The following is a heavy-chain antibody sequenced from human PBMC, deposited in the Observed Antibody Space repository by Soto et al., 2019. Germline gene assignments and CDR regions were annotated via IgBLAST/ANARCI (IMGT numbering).Heavy chain of an antibody. CDR3: ARVGPWVPYYYDSSPYTFENWFDP. Sequence: SETLSLTCTVSGGSIRSGGYYWSWVRQNPRRGLEWIGNIYYSGNTYYNPSLKSRLTISVDTSKNQFSLNLSSVTAADTAVYYCARVGPWVPYYYDSSPYTFENWFDPWGQGTLVTVSS. CDR2: IYYSGNT. CDR1: GGSIRSGGYY. J-gene: IGHJ5*02. D-gene: IGHD3-22*01. V-gene: IGHV4-31*03.